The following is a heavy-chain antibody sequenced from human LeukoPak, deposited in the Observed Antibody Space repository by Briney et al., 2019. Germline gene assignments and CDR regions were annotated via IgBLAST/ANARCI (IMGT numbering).Heavy chain of an antibody. Sequence: GGSLRLSCAAAGLTFISYWMHWVRQAPGKGLVWVSRINSDGSSTSYADSVKGRFTISRDNAKNTLYLQMNSLRAEDTAVYYCARSVGATVDYWGQGTLVTVAS. D-gene: IGHD1-26*01. V-gene: IGHV3-74*01. CDR3: ARSVGATVDY. CDR1: GLTFISYW. CDR2: INSDGSST. J-gene: IGHJ4*02.